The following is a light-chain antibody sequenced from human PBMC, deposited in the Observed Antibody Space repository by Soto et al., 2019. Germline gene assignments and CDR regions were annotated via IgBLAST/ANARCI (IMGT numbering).Light chain of an antibody. V-gene: IGKV4-1*01. CDR2: WAS. Sequence: DIVMTQSPDSLAVSLGERATVNCKSSQSVLYSSSNQNYLAWYQQKPGQPLKLLIYWASTRGPGVPDRFSGSGSGADFTLTISSLQAEDVAVYYCQQYYRTPWTFGQGTKVEIK. CDR1: QSVLYSSSNQNY. J-gene: IGKJ1*01. CDR3: QQYYRTPWT.